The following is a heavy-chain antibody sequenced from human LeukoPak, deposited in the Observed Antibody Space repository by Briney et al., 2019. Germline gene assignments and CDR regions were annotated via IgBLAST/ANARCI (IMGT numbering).Heavy chain of an antibody. V-gene: IGHV3-9*01. CDR2: ISWNSGSI. CDR3: AKGPYYDFWSGPDY. J-gene: IGHJ4*02. Sequence: PGGPLRLSCAASGFTFDDYAMHWVRQAPGKGLEWVSGISWNSGSIGYADSVKGRFTISRDNAKNSLYLQMNSLRAEDTALYYCAKGPYYDFWSGPDYWGQGTLVTVSS. D-gene: IGHD3-3*01. CDR1: GFTFDDYA.